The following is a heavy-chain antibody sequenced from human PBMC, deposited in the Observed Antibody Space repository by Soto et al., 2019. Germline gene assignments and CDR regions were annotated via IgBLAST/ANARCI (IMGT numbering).Heavy chain of an antibody. V-gene: IGHV4-59*01. Sequence: SETLSLTCIVSGGSISNYYWSWIRQPPGKGLEWIGYIYYSGSTNYNPSLQSRVTISVDTSKNQFSLKLSSVTAADTAVYYCARGFGPPGFDYWGQGTLVTVSS. CDR2: IYYSGST. CDR3: ARGFGPPGFDY. J-gene: IGHJ4*02. D-gene: IGHD3-16*01. CDR1: GGSISNYY.